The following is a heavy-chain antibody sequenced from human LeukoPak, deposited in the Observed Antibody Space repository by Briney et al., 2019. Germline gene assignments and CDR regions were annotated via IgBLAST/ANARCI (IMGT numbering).Heavy chain of an antibody. Sequence: SQTLSLTCAVSGGSISSGGYSWSWIRQPPGKGLEWIGEINHSGSTNYNPSLKSRVTISVDTSKNQFSLKLSSVTAADTAVYHCASMATMRFDYWGQGTLVTVSP. V-gene: IGHV4-30-2*02. CDR2: INHSGST. CDR1: GGSISSGGYS. D-gene: IGHD5-24*01. CDR3: ASMATMRFDY. J-gene: IGHJ4*02.